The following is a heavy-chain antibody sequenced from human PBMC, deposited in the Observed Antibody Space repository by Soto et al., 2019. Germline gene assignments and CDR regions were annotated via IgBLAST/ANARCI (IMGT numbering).Heavy chain of an antibody. CDR3: ARGSYYYDSSGYYHY. J-gene: IGHJ4*02. CDR2: AHHSGRT. V-gene: IGHV4-4*02. D-gene: IGHD3-22*01. CDR1: GGSMSSSNW. Sequence: SETLSLTCTVSGGSMSSSNWWNWVRQSPGKGLEWIGEAHHSGRTNYNPSLKSRVTISVDKSKNHFSLKLTSVTAADTAVYYCARGSYYYDSSGYYHYWGQGTLVTVSS.